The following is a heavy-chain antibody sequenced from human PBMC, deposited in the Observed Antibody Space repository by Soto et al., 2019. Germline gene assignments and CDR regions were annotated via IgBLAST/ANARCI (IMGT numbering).Heavy chain of an antibody. CDR1: GYTFTIYA. V-gene: IGHV1-3*04. D-gene: IGHD1-26*01. J-gene: IGHJ4*02. CDR3: ARVLTNNGGNYQEADY. Sequence: QVQLVQSGAEVKKPGASVKVACKASGYTFTIYAIHWVRQAPGQRLEWMGWINTGNGNTKYSQKFQDRVTITSDTSTAYMEQSSLTYGGTAVYYCARVLTNNGGNYQEADYGCQGTLLTVSS. CDR2: INTGNGNT.